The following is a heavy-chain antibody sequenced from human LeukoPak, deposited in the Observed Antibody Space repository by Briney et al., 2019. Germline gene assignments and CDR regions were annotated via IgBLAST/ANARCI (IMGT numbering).Heavy chain of an antibody. CDR3: ARNYYDSSGYLADYYYYMDV. J-gene: IGHJ6*03. V-gene: IGHV1-46*01. D-gene: IGHD3-22*01. Sequence: GASVKVSCKASGYTFTSYYMHWVRQAPGQGLEWVGIINPSGGSTSYAQKFQGRVTMTRDTSTSTVCMELSSLRSEDTAVYYCARNYYDSSGYLADYYYYMDVWGKGTTVTVSS. CDR1: GYTFTSYY. CDR2: INPSGGST.